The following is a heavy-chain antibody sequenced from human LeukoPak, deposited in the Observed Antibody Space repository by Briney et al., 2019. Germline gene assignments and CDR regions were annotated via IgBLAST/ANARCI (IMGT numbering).Heavy chain of an antibody. CDR3: ARDHGETYYFDY. D-gene: IGHD3-3*01. CDR1: GYTFTSYY. Sequence: ASVKVSCKASGYTFTSYYMHWVRQAPGQGLEWVGIINPSGGSTNYAQKFQGRVTMTRDTSTSTVYMELSSLRSEDTAVYYCARDHGETYYFDYWGQGTLVTVSS. J-gene: IGHJ4*02. V-gene: IGHV1-46*01. CDR2: INPSGGST.